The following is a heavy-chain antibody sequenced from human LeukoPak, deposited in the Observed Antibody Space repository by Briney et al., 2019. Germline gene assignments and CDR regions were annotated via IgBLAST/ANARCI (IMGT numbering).Heavy chain of an antibody. J-gene: IGHJ4*02. CDR2: MSYDGTNK. Sequence: GSLRLSCAASRFTFSSYGMHWVRQAPGKGLEWVAVMSYDGTNKYYADSVKGRFTISRDNPKNTVSLQMNDLRPDDMALYYCAREAVNYGGSDYWGQGTLVTVSS. V-gene: IGHV3-30*03. D-gene: IGHD3-16*01. CDR1: RFTFSSYG. CDR3: AREAVNYGGSDY.